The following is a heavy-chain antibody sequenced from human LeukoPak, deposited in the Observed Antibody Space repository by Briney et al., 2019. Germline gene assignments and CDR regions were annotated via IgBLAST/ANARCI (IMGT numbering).Heavy chain of an antibody. CDR3: ARDGHGLRGTPTGTDY. V-gene: IGHV4-59*12. Sequence: LETLSLTCTVSGGSISSYYWSWIRQPPGKGLEWIGYIYYSGSTNYNPSLKSRVTISVDTSKNQFSLKLSSVTAADTAVYYCARDGHGLRGTPTGTDYWGQGTLVTVSS. CDR2: IYYSGST. J-gene: IGHJ4*02. D-gene: IGHD1-14*01. CDR1: GGSISSYY.